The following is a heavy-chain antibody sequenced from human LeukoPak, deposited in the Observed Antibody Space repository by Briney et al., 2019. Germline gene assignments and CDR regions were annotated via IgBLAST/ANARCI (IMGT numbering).Heavy chain of an antibody. V-gene: IGHV3-33*06. CDR1: GFTFSSYG. CDR2: IWYDGSNK. D-gene: IGHD7-27*01. J-gene: IGHJ6*02. CDR3: AKRELGGQDYYGMDV. Sequence: GRSLRLSCAASGFTFSSYGMHWVRQTPGKGLEWGAVIWYDGSNKYYADSVKGRFTISRGNSKNTLYLQVNSLRAEDTAVYYCAKRELGGQDYYGMDVWGQGTTVTVSS.